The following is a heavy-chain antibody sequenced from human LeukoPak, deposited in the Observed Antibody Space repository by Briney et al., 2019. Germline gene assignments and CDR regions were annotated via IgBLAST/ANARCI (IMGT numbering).Heavy chain of an antibody. D-gene: IGHD3-16*01. J-gene: IGHJ4*02. V-gene: IGHV3-7*01. Sequence: GGSLRLSCAASGFTFSNYWMTWVRQAPGKGLEWVANIKQDGSEKYYVDSVKGRFTISRDNARNSLFLQMNSLRAEDTAVYYCARDRHDYVWGSYSDYWGQGTLVTVSS. CDR1: GFTFSNYW. CDR2: IKQDGSEK. CDR3: ARDRHDYVWGSYSDY.